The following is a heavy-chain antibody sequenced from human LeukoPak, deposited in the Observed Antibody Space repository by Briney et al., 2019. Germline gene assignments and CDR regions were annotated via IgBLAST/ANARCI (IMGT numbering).Heavy chain of an antibody. CDR2: INHSGST. CDR1: GGSFSGYY. J-gene: IGHJ6*03. CDR3: ARGQQLDYYYYYMDV. Sequence: PSETLSLTCAVYGGSFSGYYWSWIRQPPGKGLEWIGEINHSGSTNYNPSLKSRVTISVDTSKNQFSLKLYSVTAADTAVYYCARGQQLDYYYYYMDVWGKGTTVTISS. D-gene: IGHD6-13*01. V-gene: IGHV4-34*01.